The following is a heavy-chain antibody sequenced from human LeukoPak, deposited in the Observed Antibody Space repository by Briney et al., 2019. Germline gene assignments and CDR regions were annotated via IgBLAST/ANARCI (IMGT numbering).Heavy chain of an antibody. CDR1: GDSVSSNSAA. D-gene: IGHD1-26*01. CDR2: TYCRSKWYN. CDR3: ARVVGREVDY. J-gene: IGHJ4*02. Sequence: SQTLSLTCAISGDSVSSNSAAWNWIRQSPSRGLEWLGRTYCRSKWYNGYAVSVKSRITIKPDTSKNQFSLQLNSVTPDDTAVYYCARVVGREVDYWGQGTLVTVSS. V-gene: IGHV6-1*01.